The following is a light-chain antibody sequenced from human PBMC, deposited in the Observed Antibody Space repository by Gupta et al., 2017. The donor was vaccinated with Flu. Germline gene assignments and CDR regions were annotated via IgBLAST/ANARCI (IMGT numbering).Light chain of an antibody. CDR1: QSVSSN. Sequence: EIVMTHLLATLSVSSGERATLSCRASQSVSSNLAWYQQKTGQAPRLLIYGASTRATGIPARFSGSGSGTEFTLTISSLQSEDFAVYYCQQYNNWSFTFGPGTKVEIK. J-gene: IGKJ3*01. CDR3: QQYNNWSFT. V-gene: IGKV3-15*01. CDR2: GAS.